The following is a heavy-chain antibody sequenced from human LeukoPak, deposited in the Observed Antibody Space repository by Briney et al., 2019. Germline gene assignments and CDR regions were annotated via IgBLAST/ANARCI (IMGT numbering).Heavy chain of an antibody. D-gene: IGHD3-22*01. V-gene: IGHV1-18*01. CDR1: GYTFTSYG. Sequence: ASVKVSCKASGYTFTSYGISWVRQAPGQGPEWMGWISAYNGNTNYAQKLQGRVTMTTDTSTSTAYMELRSLRAEDTAVYYCAKGAGYYDSSGYPPNAFDIWGQGTMVTVSS. CDR3: AKGAGYYDSSGYPPNAFDI. CDR2: ISAYNGNT. J-gene: IGHJ3*02.